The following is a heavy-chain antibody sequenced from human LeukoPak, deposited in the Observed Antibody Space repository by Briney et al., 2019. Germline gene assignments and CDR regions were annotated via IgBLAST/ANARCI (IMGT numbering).Heavy chain of an antibody. CDR2: IYHSGST. D-gene: IGHD4-17*01. CDR1: GGSISSSNW. Sequence: SETLSLTCAVSGGSISSSNWWSWVRQPPGKGLEWIGEIYHSGSTNYNPSLKSRVTISVDKSKNQFSLKLRSVTAADTAVYYCARVMGYGDYYFDYWVQGTLVTVSS. V-gene: IGHV4-4*02. CDR3: ARVMGYGDYYFDY. J-gene: IGHJ4*02.